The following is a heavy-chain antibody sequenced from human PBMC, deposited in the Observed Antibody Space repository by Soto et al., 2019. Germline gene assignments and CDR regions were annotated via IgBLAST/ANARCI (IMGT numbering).Heavy chain of an antibody. CDR3: ARPDTMIGPAHY. Sequence: QVQLVQSGAEVKKPGASVKVSCKASGYTFTSYGISWVRQAPGQGLEWMGWISAYNGNTNYAQKLQGRVTMTTDTPTRTANMELRSLRSDDTAGYYCARPDTMIGPAHYWGQGTLVTVS. V-gene: IGHV1-18*01. CDR1: GYTFTSYG. CDR2: ISAYNGNT. J-gene: IGHJ4*02. D-gene: IGHD3-22*01.